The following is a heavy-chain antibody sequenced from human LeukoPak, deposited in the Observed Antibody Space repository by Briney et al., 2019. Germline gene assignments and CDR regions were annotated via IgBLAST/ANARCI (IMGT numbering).Heavy chain of an antibody. V-gene: IGHV3-30*01. J-gene: IGHJ6*03. Sequence: GGSLRLSCAASGFTFSSYAMHWVRQAPGKGLEWVAVISYDGSNKYYADSVKGRFTISRDNSKNTLYLQMNSLRAEDTAVYYCARERYYDFWSGYYYYYYYMDVWGKGTTITVSS. CDR1: GFTFSSYA. CDR2: ISYDGSNK. D-gene: IGHD3-3*01. CDR3: ARERYYDFWSGYYYYYYYMDV.